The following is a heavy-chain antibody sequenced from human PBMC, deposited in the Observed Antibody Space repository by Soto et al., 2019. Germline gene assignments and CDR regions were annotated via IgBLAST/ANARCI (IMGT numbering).Heavy chain of an antibody. CDR1: GGTFSSYA. J-gene: IGHJ6*02. CDR3: ARDVDDSSSWYEVNGMDV. CDR2: IIPIFGTA. V-gene: IGHV1-69*13. Sequence: GASVKVSCKASGGTFSSYAISWVRQAPGQGLEWMGGIIPIFGTANYAQKFQGRVTITADESTSTAYMELSSLRSEDTAVYYCARDVDDSSSWYEVNGMDVWGQGTTVTVSS. D-gene: IGHD6-13*01.